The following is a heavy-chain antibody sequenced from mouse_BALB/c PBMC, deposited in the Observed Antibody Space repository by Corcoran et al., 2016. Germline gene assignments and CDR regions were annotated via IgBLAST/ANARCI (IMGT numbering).Heavy chain of an antibody. Sequence: QVQLQQSGPELVKPGASVKISCKASGYSFTSYYIHWVKQRPGQGLEGIGWIFPGSGNTKYNEKFKGKATLTADTSSSTAYMQLSSLTSEDSAVYFCARGIYYDYWGQGTTLTVSS. CDR3: ARGIYYDY. CDR1: GYSFTSYY. J-gene: IGHJ2*01. CDR2: IFPGSGNT. V-gene: IGHV1-66*01.